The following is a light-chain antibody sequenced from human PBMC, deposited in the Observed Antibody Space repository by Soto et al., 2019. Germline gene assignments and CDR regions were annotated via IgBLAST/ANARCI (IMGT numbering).Light chain of an antibody. CDR1: SSDVGGYNY. CDR3: CSYAGSYTWV. J-gene: IGLJ3*02. V-gene: IGLV2-14*01. CDR2: EVS. Sequence: QSALTQPASVSGSPGQSITISYTGTSSDVGGYNYVSWYQQHPGKAPKLMIYEVSNRPSGVSNRFSGSKSGNTASLTISGLQAEDEADYYCCSYAGSYTWVFGGGTKLTVL.